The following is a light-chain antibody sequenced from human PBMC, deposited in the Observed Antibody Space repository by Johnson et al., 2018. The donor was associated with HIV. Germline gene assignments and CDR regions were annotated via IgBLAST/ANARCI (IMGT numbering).Light chain of an antibody. J-gene: IGLJ1*01. CDR3: GTWDSSLSAMG. CDR2: DNN. V-gene: IGLV1-51*01. CDR1: SSNIGNNY. Sequence: TPPPSVYAAPGQKVTISCSGSSSNIGNNYVSWYQQLPGTAPKLLIYDNNKRPSGIPDRFSGSKSGTSATLGITGLQTGDEADYYCGTWDSSLSAMGLGTGTKVTVL.